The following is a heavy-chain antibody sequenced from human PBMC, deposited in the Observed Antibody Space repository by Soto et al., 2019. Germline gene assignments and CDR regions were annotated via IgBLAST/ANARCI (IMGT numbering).Heavy chain of an antibody. J-gene: IGHJ6*02. Sequence: QVQLQESGPGLVKPSETLSLTCTVSGGTISRYYWSWIRQPPGKGLEWIGYMYNTGSTVYNPSFKSRVTISVATSKNQCSLKVNSVTAADTAVYYCARDLWGYCGTDCYPLDVWGQGTTVTVSS. CDR1: GGTISRYY. CDR2: MYNTGST. V-gene: IGHV4-59*01. CDR3: ARDLWGYCGTDCYPLDV. D-gene: IGHD2-21*02.